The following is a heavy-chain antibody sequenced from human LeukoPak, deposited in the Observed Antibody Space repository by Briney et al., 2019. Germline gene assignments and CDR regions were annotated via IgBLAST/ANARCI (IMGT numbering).Heavy chain of an antibody. V-gene: IGHV3-66*04. Sequence: GGSLRLSCAASGFTVSSKYMSWVRQAPGNGLEWVSVIYSGGTTYYADSVKGRFTISRDEPKNTLYLQMNSLRAEDTAVYYCARHFGVVTKGVYYYYYGMDVWGQGTTVTVSS. D-gene: IGHD3-3*01. CDR2: IYSGGTT. CDR1: GFTVSSKY. J-gene: IGHJ6*02. CDR3: ARHFGVVTKGVYYYYYGMDV.